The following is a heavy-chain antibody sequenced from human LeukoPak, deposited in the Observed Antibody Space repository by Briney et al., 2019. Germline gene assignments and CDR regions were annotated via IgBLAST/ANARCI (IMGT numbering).Heavy chain of an antibody. CDR2: INHSGST. J-gene: IGHJ4*02. CDR3: ARVRLYCSGGSCYSFDY. CDR1: GGSFNGYY. V-gene: IGHV4-34*01. D-gene: IGHD2-15*01. Sequence: SETLSLTCAVYGGSFNGYYWSWIRQPPGKGLEWIGEINHSGSTNYNPSLKSRVTISVDTSKNQFSLKLSSVTAADTAVYYCARVRLYCSGGSCYSFDYWGQGTLVTVSS.